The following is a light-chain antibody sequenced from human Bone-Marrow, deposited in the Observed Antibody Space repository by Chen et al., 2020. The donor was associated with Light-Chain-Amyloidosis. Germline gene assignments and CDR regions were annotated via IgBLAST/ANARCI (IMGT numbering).Light chain of an antibody. J-gene: IGKJ1*01. CDR2: DAS. CDR1: QSVSSY. Sequence: ETVFTQSPATLSLSPGERATLSCRASQSVSSYLAWYQQKPGQAPRLLIYDASNRATGIPARFSGSGSGTDFTLAISSLEPEDFAVYYCQQRSDWPLKFGQGTKLEIK. CDR3: QQRSDWPLK. V-gene: IGKV3-11*01.